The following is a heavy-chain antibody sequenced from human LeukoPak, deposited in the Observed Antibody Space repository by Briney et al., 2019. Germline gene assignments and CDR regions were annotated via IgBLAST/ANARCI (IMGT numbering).Heavy chain of an antibody. Sequence: ASVKLSCSAAGYTFTSYYMHWVRQAPGQGLEWMGIINPSGGSTRYAQKFPGRVTMTRDTATRTVYMELSSLRSEAAAGVYCAGTNPLSYYGYHWFDPWGQRTLVTVSS. D-gene: IGHD3-22*01. CDR1: GYTFTSYY. CDR3: AGTNPLSYYGYHWFDP. J-gene: IGHJ5*02. CDR2: INPSGGST. V-gene: IGHV1-46*01.